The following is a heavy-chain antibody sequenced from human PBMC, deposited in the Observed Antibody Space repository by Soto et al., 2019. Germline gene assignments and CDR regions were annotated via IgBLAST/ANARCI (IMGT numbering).Heavy chain of an antibody. V-gene: IGHV1-24*01. D-gene: IGHD3-22*01. CDR1: GYTLSELS. J-gene: IGHJ3*02. Sequence: ASVKFSCNVSGYTLSELSMHWLRQAPGKGLEWMGGFDPEDGETIYAQKFQGRVTMTEDTSTDTAYMELSSLRSEDTAVYYCATHARYDSSGYYYLGAFDIWGQGTMVTVSS. CDR3: ATHARYDSSGYYYLGAFDI. CDR2: FDPEDGET.